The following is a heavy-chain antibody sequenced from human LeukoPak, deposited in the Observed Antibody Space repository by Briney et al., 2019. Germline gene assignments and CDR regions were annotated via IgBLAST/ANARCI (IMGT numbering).Heavy chain of an antibody. J-gene: IGHJ3*02. CDR3: AKGPERWLQLEAFDI. V-gene: IGHV3-30*02. CDR2: IRHDGSND. D-gene: IGHD5-24*01. Sequence: PGGSLRLSCVASGFTFSNSDMHWVRQAPGKGLEGVAFIRHDGSNDYHADSVKGRFTISRDNSKNTLYLQMNSLRVDDTAVYYCAKGPERWLQLEAFDIWGQGTMVTVSS. CDR1: GFTFSNSD.